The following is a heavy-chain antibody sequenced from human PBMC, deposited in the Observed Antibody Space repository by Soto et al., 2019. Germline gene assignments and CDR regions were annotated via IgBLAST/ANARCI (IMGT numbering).Heavy chain of an antibody. D-gene: IGHD4-17*01. CDR3: AREDYGGNSGAPYYFDY. CDR1: GGTFSSYA. V-gene: IGHV1-69*13. Sequence: WASVKVSCKASGGTFSSYAISWVRQAPGQGLEWMGGIIPIFGTANYAQKFQGRVTITADESTSTAYMELSSLSSEDTAVYYCAREDYGGNSGAPYYFDYWGQGTLLTVSS. CDR2: IIPIFGTA. J-gene: IGHJ4*02.